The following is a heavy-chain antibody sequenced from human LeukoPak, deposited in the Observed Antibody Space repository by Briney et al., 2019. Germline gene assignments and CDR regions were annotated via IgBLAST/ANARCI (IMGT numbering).Heavy chain of an antibody. J-gene: IGHJ6*02. CDR1: GDSISGYY. Sequence: PSETLSLTCTVSGDSISGYYWTWIRQPPGKGLEWIGYIYYSGSTNYNPSLKSRVTISVDTSKNQFSLKLSSVTAADTAVYYCARDSPIAVAGTGMDVWGQGTTVTVSS. CDR2: IYYSGST. D-gene: IGHD6-19*01. V-gene: IGHV4-59*01. CDR3: ARDSPIAVAGTGMDV.